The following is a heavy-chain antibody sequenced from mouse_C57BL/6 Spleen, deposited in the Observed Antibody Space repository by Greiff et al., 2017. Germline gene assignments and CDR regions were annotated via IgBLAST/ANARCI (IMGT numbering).Heavy chain of an antibody. J-gene: IGHJ4*01. CDR3: ARGYYNHAMDC. D-gene: IGHD2-12*01. CDR2: INPGSGGT. Sequence: QVQLQQSGAELVRPGTSVKLSCKASGYAFTNYLIEWVKQRPGQGLEWIGVINPGSGGTNYNEKFKGKATLTADKSSSTAYMHLSSLTSEDSAVYFCARGYYNHAMDCWGQGTTVTVSS. CDR1: GYAFTNYL. V-gene: IGHV1-54*01.